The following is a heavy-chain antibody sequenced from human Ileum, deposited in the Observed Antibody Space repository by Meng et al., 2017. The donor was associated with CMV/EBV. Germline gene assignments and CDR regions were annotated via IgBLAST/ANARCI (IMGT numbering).Heavy chain of an antibody. V-gene: IGHV3-30*03. CDR1: GFTFSSYG. D-gene: IGHD3-10*01. CDR3: AGDYYASGRDGH. CDR2: ISHDGKRQ. J-gene: IGHJ4*02. Sequence: QGQLLGPGGGVVQPGRSLGLSFEASGFTFSSYGMHWVRQSPGKGPQWVATISHDGKRQYYAASVKGRFTIARDNSKNTVYLQLNSLGTEDTAMYYCAGDYYASGRDGHWGQGTLVTVSS.